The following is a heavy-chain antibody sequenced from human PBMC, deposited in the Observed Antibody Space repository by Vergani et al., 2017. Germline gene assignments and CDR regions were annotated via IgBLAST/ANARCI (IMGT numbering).Heavy chain of an antibody. D-gene: IGHD6-19*01. CDR2: ISWDGGST. J-gene: IGHJ6*02. CDR3: AKDISXWPEYYYYYYGMDV. Sequence: EVQLVESGGVVVQPGGSLRLSCAASGFTFDDYTMHWVRQAPGKGLEWVSLISWDGGSTYYADSVKGRFIISRDNSKNSLYLQMNSLRTEDTALYYCAKDISXWPEYYYYYYGMDVWGQGTTVTVSS. V-gene: IGHV3-43*01. CDR1: GFTFDDYT.